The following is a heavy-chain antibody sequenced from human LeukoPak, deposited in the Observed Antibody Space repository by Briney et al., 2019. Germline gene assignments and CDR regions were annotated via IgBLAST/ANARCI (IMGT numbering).Heavy chain of an antibody. CDR2: INHSGST. Sequence: SETLSLTCTVSGGSISSSSYYWSWIRQPPGKGLEWIGEINHSGSTNYNPSLKSRVAISVDTSKNQFSLKLSSVTAADTAVYYCARGSAAAGTQYFDYWGQGTLVTVSS. CDR3: ARGSAAAGTQYFDY. J-gene: IGHJ4*02. D-gene: IGHD6-13*01. V-gene: IGHV4-39*07. CDR1: GGSISSSSYY.